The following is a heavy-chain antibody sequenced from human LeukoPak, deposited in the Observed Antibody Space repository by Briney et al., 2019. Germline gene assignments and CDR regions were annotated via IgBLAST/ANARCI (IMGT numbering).Heavy chain of an antibody. V-gene: IGHV3-7*03. Sequence: GWSLRLSCAASGCTFSHYWMHWVRQAPAKGLEGVANIKQDGSEKYYVDSVKGRFTISRDNAKNSLYLQMNSLRAEDTAVYYCARAPYCIGGSCRFDYWGQGTLVTVSS. J-gene: IGHJ4*02. CDR2: IKQDGSEK. CDR1: GCTFSHYW. CDR3: ARAPYCIGGSCRFDY. D-gene: IGHD2-15*01.